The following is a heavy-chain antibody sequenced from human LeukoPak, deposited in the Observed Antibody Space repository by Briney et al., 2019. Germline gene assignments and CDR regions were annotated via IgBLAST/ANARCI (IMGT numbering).Heavy chain of an antibody. V-gene: IGHV4-59*12. CDR1: GGSISSYY. D-gene: IGHD4-11*01. J-gene: IGHJ3*02. CDR2: IYYSGST. Sequence: SETLSLTCTVSGGSISSYYWSWIRQPPGKGLEWIGYIYYSGSTNYNPSLKGRVTISVDTSKNQFSLKLSSVTAADTAVYYCARGYSNYGYVFDIWGQGTMVTVSS. CDR3: ARGYSNYGYVFDI.